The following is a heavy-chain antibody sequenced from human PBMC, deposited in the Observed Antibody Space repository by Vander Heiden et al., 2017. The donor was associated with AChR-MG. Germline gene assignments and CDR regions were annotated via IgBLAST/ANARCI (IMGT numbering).Heavy chain of an antibody. V-gene: IGHV4-34*01. J-gene: IGHJ5*02. D-gene: IGHD3-3*01. CDR1: GGSFSGYY. CDR3: ASLKTYYDFWSGYYSRWFDP. CDR2: INHSGST. Sequence: QVQLQQWGAGLLKPSETLSLTCAVYGGSFSGYYWGWIRQPPGKGLEWIGEINHSGSTNYNPSLKSRVTISVDTSKNQFSLKLSSVTAADTAVYYCASLKTYYDFWSGYYSRWFDPWGQGTLVTVSS.